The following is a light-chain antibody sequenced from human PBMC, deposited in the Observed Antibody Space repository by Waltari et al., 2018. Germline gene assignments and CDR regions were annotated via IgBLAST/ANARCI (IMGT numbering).Light chain of an antibody. Sequence: HSVLTQPPSVSAAPGQAVTIFCSGSSSTIGNNYVSWYQQVPGTAPKLLIFENNERRSGIPDRFSGSKAGTSATLDITGLQTGDEAHYYCATWDSSLSGGVFGGGTKVTVL. V-gene: IGLV1-51*01. CDR1: SSTIGNNY. CDR2: ENN. J-gene: IGLJ2*01. CDR3: ATWDSSLSGGV.